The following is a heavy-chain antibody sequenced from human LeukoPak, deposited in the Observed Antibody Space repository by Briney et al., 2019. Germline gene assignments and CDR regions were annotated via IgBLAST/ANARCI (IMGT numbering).Heavy chain of an antibody. V-gene: IGHV4-34*01. D-gene: IGHD2-2*01. CDR3: ARAYCSSTSCQWGFDY. Sequence: SETLSLTCAVYGGSFSGYYWSWIRQPPGKGLEWIGEINHSGSTNYNPSLKSRVTMSIDTSKNQFSLKLSSVTAADTAVYYCARAYCSSTSCQWGFDYWGQGTLVTVSS. CDR1: GGSFSGYY. CDR2: INHSGST. J-gene: IGHJ4*02.